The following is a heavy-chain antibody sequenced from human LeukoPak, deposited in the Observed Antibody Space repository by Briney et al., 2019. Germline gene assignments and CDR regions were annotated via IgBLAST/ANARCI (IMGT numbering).Heavy chain of an antibody. J-gene: IGHJ3*02. V-gene: IGHV1-2*02. CDR2: INPNSGGT. CDR1: GYTFTGYY. CDR3: ATYHLLSSWIQLGHAFDI. D-gene: IGHD5-18*01. Sequence: ASVKVSCKSSGYTFTGYYMHWVRQAPGQGLEWMGWINPNSGGTNYAQKFQGRVTMTRDTSISTAYMELSRLGSDDTAVYYWATYHLLSSWIQLGHAFDIWRQGTMVTVSS.